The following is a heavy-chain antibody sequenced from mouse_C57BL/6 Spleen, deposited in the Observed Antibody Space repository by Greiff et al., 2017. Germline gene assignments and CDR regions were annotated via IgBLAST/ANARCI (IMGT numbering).Heavy chain of an antibody. V-gene: IGHV5-17*01. CDR1: GFTFSDYG. CDR3: ARGCYYDY. Sequence: EVKLMESGGGLVKPGGSLKLSCAASGFTFSDYGMHWVRQAPEKGLEWVAYISSGSSTIYYADTVKGRFTISRAHAKNTLFLQMTGLRSEDTAMFYCARGCYYDYWGKGTTLTVSS. CDR2: ISSGSSTI. J-gene: IGHJ2*01. D-gene: IGHD2-3*01.